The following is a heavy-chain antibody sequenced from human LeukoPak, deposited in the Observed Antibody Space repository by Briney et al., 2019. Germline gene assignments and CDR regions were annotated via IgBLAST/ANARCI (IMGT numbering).Heavy chain of an antibody. J-gene: IGHJ4*02. CDR2: IRSKANNYVT. D-gene: IGHD1-7*01. Sequence: PGGSLRLFCAASGLTFSGSAMHWVRQASGKRLEGVVRIRSKANNYVTAYAASVKGRFPISRDDSKNTAYVQINILKTDDLSLYYCTRRRTRAPYYFDYWGQGTLGTVSS. V-gene: IGHV3-73*01. CDR1: GLTFSGSA. CDR3: TRRRTRAPYYFDY.